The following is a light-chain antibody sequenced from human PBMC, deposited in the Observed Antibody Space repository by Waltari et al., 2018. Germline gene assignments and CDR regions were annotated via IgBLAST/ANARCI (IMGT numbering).Light chain of an antibody. J-gene: IGKJ1*01. CDR3: QQYYSTPWT. Sequence: DIVMTQSPDSLAVSLGERATINCKSSQSVLYSSNNKSYLAWYQHKPGQPPKLLIYWASTRESGVPDRFSGCGSGTDFTLTISGLQAEDVAVYYCQQYYSTPWTFGQGTKVEI. CDR2: WAS. V-gene: IGKV4-1*01. CDR1: QSVLYSSNNKSY.